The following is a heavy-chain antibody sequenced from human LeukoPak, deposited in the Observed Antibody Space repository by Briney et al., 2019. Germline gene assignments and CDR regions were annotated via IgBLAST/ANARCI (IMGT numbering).Heavy chain of an antibody. V-gene: IGHV1-2*02. CDR3: ARGSGYSGYAFDY. D-gene: IGHD5-12*01. CDR1: VYTFTGYY. CDR2: INPNSGGT. J-gene: IGHJ4*02. Sequence: ASVTVSRKCSVYTFTGYYMHWVRQPPGQGLEWVGWINPNSGGTNYAQKFQGRATMTRDTSISTAYMELSRLRSDDTAVYYCARGSGYSGYAFDYWGQGTLVTVAS.